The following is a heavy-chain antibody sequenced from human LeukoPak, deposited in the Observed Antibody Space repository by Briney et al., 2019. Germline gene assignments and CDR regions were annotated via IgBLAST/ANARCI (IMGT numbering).Heavy chain of an antibody. CDR3: ARASYSGYDSDY. CDR2: FNWNGGST. Sequence: GGSLRLSCAASGFTFDDYGMSWVRQAPGKGLEWVSGFNWNGGSTGYADSVKGRFTISRDNAKNSLYLQMNSLRAEDTALYYCARASYSGYDSDYWGQGTLVTVSA. CDR1: GFTFDDYG. V-gene: IGHV3-20*04. J-gene: IGHJ4*02. D-gene: IGHD5-12*01.